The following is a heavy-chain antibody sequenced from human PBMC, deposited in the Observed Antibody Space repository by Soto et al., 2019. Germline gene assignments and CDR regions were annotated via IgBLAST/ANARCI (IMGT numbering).Heavy chain of an antibody. CDR1: GITFNNHG. CDR3: ARNPLYSSSWYYFDY. D-gene: IGHD6-13*01. V-gene: IGHV3-33*01. Sequence: GGAPRLSFAAAGITFNNHGMPWVRQAPSMGLVWVAVIWYDGSIKYYADSVKGRFTISRDNSKNTLYLQMNSLRAEDTAVYYCARNPLYSSSWYYFDYWGQGTLVTVSS. CDR2: IWYDGSIK. J-gene: IGHJ4*02.